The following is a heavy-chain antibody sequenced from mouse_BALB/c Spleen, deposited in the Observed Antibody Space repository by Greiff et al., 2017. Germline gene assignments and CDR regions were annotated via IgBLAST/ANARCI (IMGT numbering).Heavy chain of an antibody. J-gene: IGHJ3*01. CDR2: ISYDGSN. CDR3: AKGEFYGNYLAWFAY. V-gene: IGHV3-6*02. Sequence: EVQLQQSGPGLVKPSQSLSLTCSVTGYSITSGYYWNWIRQFPGNKLEWMGYISYDGSNNYNPSLKNRISITRDTSKNQFFLKLNSVTTEDTATYYCAKGEFYGNYLAWFAYWGQGTLVTVSA. D-gene: IGHD2-1*01. CDR1: GYSITSGYY.